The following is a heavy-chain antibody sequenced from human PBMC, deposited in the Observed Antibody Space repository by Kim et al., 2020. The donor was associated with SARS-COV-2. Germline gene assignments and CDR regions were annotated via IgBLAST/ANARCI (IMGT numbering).Heavy chain of an antibody. CDR3: ARDSRASSCFDP. V-gene: IGHV3-30*07. Sequence: YYANSGKARFTITSNNSKNTLYLRMSSLRAEETAVYYVARDSRASSCFDPWGQGTLVTVSS. J-gene: IGHJ5*02. D-gene: IGHD3-10*01.